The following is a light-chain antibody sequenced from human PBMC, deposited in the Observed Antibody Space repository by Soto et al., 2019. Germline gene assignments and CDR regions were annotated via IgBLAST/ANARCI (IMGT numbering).Light chain of an antibody. V-gene: IGKV4-1*01. CDR3: QQYYSNPLT. CDR2: WAS. J-gene: IGKJ4*01. Sequence: DIVMTQSPDSLAVSLGERATINCKSSQSVLYSSNNKNYLAWYQQKKGQPPKLLIYWASTRESGVPDRFSGSGSGTDFTLTISSLQAEDVEVYYCQQYYSNPLTFGGGTKVDIK. CDR1: QSVLYSSNNKNY.